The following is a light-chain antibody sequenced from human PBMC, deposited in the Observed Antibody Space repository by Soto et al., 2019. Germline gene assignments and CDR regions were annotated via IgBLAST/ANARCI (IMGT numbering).Light chain of an antibody. CDR3: SSYAGSRTV. J-gene: IGLJ1*01. CDR1: SSDVGAYNY. CDR2: EVS. Sequence: QSVLTQPPSASGSPGQSVTISCTGTSSDVGAYNYVSWYQQHPGKAPKLMIYEVSYRPSGVPDRFSGSKSGNTASLTVSGLQAEDEADYYCSSYAGSRTVFGTGTKVTV. V-gene: IGLV2-8*01.